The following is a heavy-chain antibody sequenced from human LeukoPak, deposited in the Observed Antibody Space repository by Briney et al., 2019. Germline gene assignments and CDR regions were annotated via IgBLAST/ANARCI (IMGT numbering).Heavy chain of an antibody. V-gene: IGHV4-59*12. J-gene: IGHJ5*02. CDR1: GGSISSYY. CDR2: IYYSGST. CDR3: ARDSDRFDP. Sequence: SETLSLTCTVSGGSISSYYWSWIRQPPGKGLEWIGYIYYSGSTNYNPSLKSRLTISVDTSKNQFSLNLSSVTAADTAVYYCARDSDRFDPWGQGTLVTVSS.